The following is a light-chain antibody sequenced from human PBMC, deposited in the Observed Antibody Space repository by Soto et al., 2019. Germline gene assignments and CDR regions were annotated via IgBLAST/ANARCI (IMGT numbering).Light chain of an antibody. Sequence: EIVLTQSPGTLSLSPGEGATLSCRASQSFGSSHLAWYQQKPGQAPRLLIYDASSRATDIPDRFSGSGSGTEFTLNISRLEPDDFVVYYCQQYGGSPRTFGQGTKVEVK. CDR2: DAS. CDR1: QSFGSSH. CDR3: QQYGGSPRT. V-gene: IGKV3-20*01. J-gene: IGKJ1*01.